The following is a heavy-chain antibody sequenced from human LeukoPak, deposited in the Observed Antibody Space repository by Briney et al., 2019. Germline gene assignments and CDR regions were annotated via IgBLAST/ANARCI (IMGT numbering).Heavy chain of an antibody. J-gene: IGHJ6*02. D-gene: IGHD3-3*01. CDR1: GYTFTGYY. Sequence: ASVKVSCKASGYTFTGYYMHWVRQAPGQGLEWMGWINPNSGGTNYAQKFQGWVTMTRDTSISTAYMELSRLRSDDTAVYYCARELVLRFLEWPYYYYGMDVWGQGTTVTVSS. CDR2: INPNSGGT. CDR3: ARELVLRFLEWPYYYYGMDV. V-gene: IGHV1-2*04.